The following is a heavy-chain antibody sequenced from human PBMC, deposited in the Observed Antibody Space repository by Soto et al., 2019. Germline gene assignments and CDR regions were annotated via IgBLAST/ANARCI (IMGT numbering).Heavy chain of an antibody. CDR1: GGSISSSSYY. Sequence: SETLSLTCTVCGGSISSSSYYGGWIRQPPGKGLVWIGSIYYSGTTYYNPSLKSRVTISVDTSKNQFSLKLSSVTAADTAVYYCARHRGYYDILTGYYTELNFDYWGQGTLVTVSS. CDR2: IYYSGTT. CDR3: ARHRGYYDILTGYYTELNFDY. V-gene: IGHV4-39*01. J-gene: IGHJ4*02. D-gene: IGHD3-9*01.